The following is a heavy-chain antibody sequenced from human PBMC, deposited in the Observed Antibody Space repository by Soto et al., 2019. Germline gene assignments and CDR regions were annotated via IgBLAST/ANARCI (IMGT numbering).Heavy chain of an antibody. CDR1: GGSFSGYY. D-gene: IGHD2-2*02. J-gene: IGHJ5*02. V-gene: IGHV4-34*01. Sequence: SGTLSLTCAVYGGSFSGYYWSWIRQPPGKGLEWIGEINHSRSTNYNPSLKSRVTITVNMSTNQFSLKLSLVTAADTAVYYCATRRDGYQLLYRYKGFDTWGQGTLVTVSS. CDR3: ATRRDGYQLLYRYKGFDT. CDR2: INHSRST.